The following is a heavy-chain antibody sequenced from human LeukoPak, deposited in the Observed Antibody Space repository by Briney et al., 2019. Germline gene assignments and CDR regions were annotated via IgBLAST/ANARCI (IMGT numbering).Heavy chain of an antibody. CDR1: GFTFSSYA. CDR2: ISYDGSNK. Sequence: PGRSLRLSCAASGFTFSSYAMHWVRQAPGKGLEWVAVISYDGSNKYYADSVKGRFTISRDNSKNTLYLQMNSLRAEDTAVYYCARDHVLGGYWGQGTLVTVSS. V-gene: IGHV3-30-3*01. J-gene: IGHJ4*02. D-gene: IGHD3-16*01. CDR3: ARDHVLGGY.